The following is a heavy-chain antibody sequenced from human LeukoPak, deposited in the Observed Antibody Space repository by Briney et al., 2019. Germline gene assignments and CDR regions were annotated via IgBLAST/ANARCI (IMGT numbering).Heavy chain of an antibody. D-gene: IGHD3-16*01. CDR2: IYYSGST. J-gene: IGHJ4*02. Sequence: PSETLSLTCTVSGGSISSYYWSWIRQPPGKGLEWIGYIYYSGSTNYNPSLKSRVTISVDTSKNQFSLKLSSVTAADTAVYYCARLGMAASFDFGGEGTLVSVSS. CDR3: ARLGMAASFDF. V-gene: IGHV4-59*01. CDR1: GGSISSYY.